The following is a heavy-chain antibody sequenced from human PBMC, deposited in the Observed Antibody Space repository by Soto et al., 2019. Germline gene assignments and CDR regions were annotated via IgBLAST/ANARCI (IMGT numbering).Heavy chain of an antibody. CDR1: KFTFSSNY. J-gene: IGHJ4*02. CDR3: ARYGAKYYFDD. CDR2: IYSSGST. V-gene: IGHV3-66*01. D-gene: IGHD3-10*01. Sequence: EVQLVESGGGLVQPGGSLRLSCAASKFTFSSNYMSWVRQAPGKGLEWVSVIYSSGSTYYAAYVKGRFTISRDDSKNTLYLPMNSLRAEDTAVYYCARYGAKYYFDDWGQGTLVTVSS.